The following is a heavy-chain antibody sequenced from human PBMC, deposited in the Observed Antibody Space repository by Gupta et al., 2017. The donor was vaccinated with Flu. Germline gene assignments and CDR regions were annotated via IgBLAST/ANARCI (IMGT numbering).Heavy chain of an antibody. V-gene: IGHV2-26*01. J-gene: IGHJ6*02. D-gene: IGHD3-16*01. Sequence: NPRVAVSWIRQAPGKALEWLAHVFSSAEKSYRTSLKSRLTISKDTSRSQVVLTMTDMDPVDSGTYYCARIDYDLKDYGMDVWGQGTTVTVSS. CDR1: NPRVA. CDR3: ARIDYDLKDYGMDV. CDR2: VFSSAEK.